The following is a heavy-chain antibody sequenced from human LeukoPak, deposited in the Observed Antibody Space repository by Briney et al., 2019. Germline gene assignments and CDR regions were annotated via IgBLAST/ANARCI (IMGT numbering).Heavy chain of an antibody. D-gene: IGHD6-13*01. V-gene: IGHV5-51*01. J-gene: IGHJ1*01. CDR1: GYSFTSYW. Sequence: GASLKISCKGSGYSFTSYWIGWVRPMPGKGLEWMGIIYPGDSDTRYSPSFQGQVTISADKSLTTAYLQWSSLKASDTAMYHCARGFGSTWLEYWGQGTLVTVSS. CDR3: ARGFGSTWLEY. CDR2: IYPGDSDT.